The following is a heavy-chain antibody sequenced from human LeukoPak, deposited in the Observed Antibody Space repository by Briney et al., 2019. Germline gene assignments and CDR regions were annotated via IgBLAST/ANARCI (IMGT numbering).Heavy chain of an antibody. CDR1: GFTFSSYG. J-gene: IGHJ4*02. D-gene: IGHD1-20*01. Sequence: PGGSLRLSCAASGFTFSSYGMHWVRQAPGKGLVWVSRINSDGSSTSYADSVKGRFTISRDNGKNSLFLQMNSLRAEDTAVYYCARLTYDWNDGVDYWGPGTLVTVSS. CDR3: ARLTYDWNDGVDY. V-gene: IGHV3-74*01. CDR2: INSDGSST.